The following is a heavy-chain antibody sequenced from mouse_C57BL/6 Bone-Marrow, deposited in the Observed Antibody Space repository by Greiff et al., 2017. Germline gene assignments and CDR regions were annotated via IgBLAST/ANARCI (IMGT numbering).Heavy chain of an antibody. V-gene: IGHV1-22*01. CDR3: ATLLLYAMDY. CDR2: INPNNGGT. CDR1: GYTFTDYN. D-gene: IGHD1-1*01. J-gene: IGHJ4*01. Sequence: VQLQQSGPELVKPGASVTMSCKASGYTFTDYNMHWVKQSHGKSLEWIGYINPNNGGTSYNQKFKGKTTLTVNKSYSTAYMELRSLTSEDSAVYYCATLLLYAMDYWGQGTSVTVSS.